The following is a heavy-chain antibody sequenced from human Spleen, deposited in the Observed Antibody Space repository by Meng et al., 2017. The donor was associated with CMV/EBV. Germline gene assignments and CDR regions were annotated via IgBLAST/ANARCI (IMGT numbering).Heavy chain of an antibody. CDR2: IYYSGST. CDR3: VRTYRGSRGPHWFDP. CDR1: GGSISSSSYY. J-gene: IGHJ5*02. D-gene: IGHD2-15*01. Sequence: SETLSLTCTVSGGSISSSSYYWGWIRQPPGKGLEWIGSIYYSGSTYYNPSLKSRVTISVDTSKNQFSLKVRSVTAADTAVYYCVRTYRGSRGPHWFDPWGRGTPVTVSS. V-gene: IGHV4-39*07.